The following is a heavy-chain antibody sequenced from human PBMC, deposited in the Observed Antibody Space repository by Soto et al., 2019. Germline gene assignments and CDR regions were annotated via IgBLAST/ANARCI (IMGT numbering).Heavy chain of an antibody. V-gene: IGHV4-30-2*01. D-gene: IGHD3-3*01. CDR2: IYHCGRS. Sequence: SETLSLTGAVSGASISRGVYSGIWIRQPPGKVREWIGYIYHCGRSYNDPPRTSRVTTSVDRPKNQSSLKLSSVTAAATAVYYSASRIEWFYYFDYWSQGTLVTVSS. CDR3: ASRIEWFYYFDY. J-gene: IGHJ4*02. CDR1: GASISRGVYS.